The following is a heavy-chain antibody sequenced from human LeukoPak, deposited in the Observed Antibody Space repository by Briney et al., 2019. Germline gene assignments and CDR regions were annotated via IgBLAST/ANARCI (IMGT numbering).Heavy chain of an antibody. Sequence: SVKVSCKASGGTFSSYAISWVRQAPGQGLEWMGGIIPIFGTANYAQKFQGRVTITADESTSTAYMELSSLRSEDTAVYYCASERDQLLLRYYYYYYGMDVWGQGTTVTVSS. CDR3: ASERDQLLLRYYYYYYGMDV. CDR1: GGTFSSYA. CDR2: IIPIFGTA. J-gene: IGHJ6*02. D-gene: IGHD2-2*01. V-gene: IGHV1-69*01.